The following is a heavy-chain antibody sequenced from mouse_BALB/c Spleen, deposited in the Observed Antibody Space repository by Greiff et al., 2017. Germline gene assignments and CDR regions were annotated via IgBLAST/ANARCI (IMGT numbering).Heavy chain of an antibody. J-gene: IGHJ1*01. Sequence: DVMLVESGGGLVKLGGSLKLSCAASGFTFSSYYMSWVRQTPEKRLELVAAINSNGGSTYYPDTVKGRFTISRDNAKNTLYLQMSSLKSEDTALYYCARQGYGSSPWYFDVWGAGTTVTVSS. D-gene: IGHD1-1*01. CDR3: ARQGYGSSPWYFDV. CDR1: GFTFSSYY. V-gene: IGHV5-6-2*01. CDR2: INSNGGST.